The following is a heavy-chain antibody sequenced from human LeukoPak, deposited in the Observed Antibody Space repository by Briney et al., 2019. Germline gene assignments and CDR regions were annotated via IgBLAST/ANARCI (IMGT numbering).Heavy chain of an antibody. CDR3: ARSAIAAYYFDY. CDR1: GFTFSSNW. J-gene: IGHJ4*02. V-gene: IGHV3-74*01. Sequence: GGSLRLSCAASGFTFSSNWMHWVRQAPGKGLVWVSRINSVGSSTIYADSVKGRFTISRDNAKNTLYLQMNSLRAEDTAVYYCARSAIAAYYFDYWGQGTLVTVSS. CDR2: INSVGSST.